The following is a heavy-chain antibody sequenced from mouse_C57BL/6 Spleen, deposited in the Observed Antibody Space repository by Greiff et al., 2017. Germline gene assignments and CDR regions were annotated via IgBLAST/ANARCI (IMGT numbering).Heavy chain of an antibody. J-gene: IGHJ2*01. CDR2: IYPGSGST. D-gene: IGHD1-1*01. Sequence: VQLQQPGAELVKPGASVKMSCKASGYTFTSYWITWVKQRPGQGLEWIGDIYPGSGSTNYNEKFKSKATLAVDTSSSTAYMQLSSLTSEDSAVYYCAREGLLRPDFDYWGKGTTLTVSS. CDR3: AREGLLRPDFDY. CDR1: GYTFTSYW. V-gene: IGHV1-55*01.